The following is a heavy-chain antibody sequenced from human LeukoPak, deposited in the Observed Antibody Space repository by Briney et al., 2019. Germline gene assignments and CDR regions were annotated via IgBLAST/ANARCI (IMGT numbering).Heavy chain of an antibody. D-gene: IGHD2-15*01. V-gene: IGHV4-34*01. J-gene: IGHJ6*03. CDR3: ARGRSGIVVVVAATRLYYYYMDV. Sequence: SETPSLTCAVYGGSFSGYYWSWIRQPPGKGLEWIGEINHSGSTNYNPSLKSRVTISVDTSKNQFSLKLSSVTAADTAVYYCARGRSGIVVVVAATRLYYYYMDVWGKGTTVTVSS. CDR1: GGSFSGYY. CDR2: INHSGST.